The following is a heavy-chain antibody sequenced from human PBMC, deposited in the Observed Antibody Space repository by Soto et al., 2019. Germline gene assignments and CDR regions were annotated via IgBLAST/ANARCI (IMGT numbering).Heavy chain of an antibody. V-gene: IGHV3-23*01. CDR1: GFTFSTYA. J-gene: IGHJ3*02. CDR3: AKGRHGFDI. CDR2: ISASGGST. Sequence: EVQLLESGGGLVQPGGSLRLSCVASGFTFSTYATTWVRQAPGRGLEWVSVISASGGSTYYADSVKGRFTISRDNSKNKLYLQMNSLRVDDTAVYHCAKGRHGFDIWGQGTMVTVSS.